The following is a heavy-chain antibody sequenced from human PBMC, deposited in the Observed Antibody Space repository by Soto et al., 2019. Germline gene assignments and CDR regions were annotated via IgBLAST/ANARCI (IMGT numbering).Heavy chain of an antibody. J-gene: IGHJ4*02. Sequence: QLQLQESGPGLVKPSQTLSLTCSVSGGSVSSGVHYWRWIRQPPGKGLEWIGYVYYTGSTYYNPSLEGRVTMTLDTSKNQFSLKLNSVTASDAAVYFCATESSGSSPLHFDFWGQGALVTVSS. CDR2: VYYTGST. CDR1: GGSVSSGVHY. D-gene: IGHD3-22*01. V-gene: IGHV4-30-4*01. CDR3: ATESSGSSPLHFDF.